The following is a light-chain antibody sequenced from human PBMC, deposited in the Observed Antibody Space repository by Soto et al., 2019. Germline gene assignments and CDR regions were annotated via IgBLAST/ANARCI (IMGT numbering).Light chain of an antibody. V-gene: IGLV1-44*01. CDR3: AAWDDSLNGVV. J-gene: IGLJ2*01. CDR2: SNN. CDR1: SSNIGSYT. Sequence: QAVVTQPPSASGTPGQRVTISCSGSSSNIGSYTVNWYQQLPGTAPKPLIYSNNQRPSGVPDRISGSKSGTSASLAISGLQSEDEADYYCAAWDDSLNGVVFGGGTKLTVL.